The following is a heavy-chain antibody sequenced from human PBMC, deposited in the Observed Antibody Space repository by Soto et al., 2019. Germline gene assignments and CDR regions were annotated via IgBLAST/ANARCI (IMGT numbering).Heavy chain of an antibody. V-gene: IGHV1-69*13. J-gene: IGHJ4*02. D-gene: IGHD3-9*01. CDR2: IIPIFGTA. Sequence: GASVKVSCKASGGTFSSYAISWVRQAPGQGLEWMGGIIPIFGTANYAQKFQGRVTITADESTSTAYMELSSLRSEDTAVYYCARGTYYDILTGTNFDYWGQGTLVTVSS. CDR3: ARGTYYDILTGTNFDY. CDR1: GGTFSSYA.